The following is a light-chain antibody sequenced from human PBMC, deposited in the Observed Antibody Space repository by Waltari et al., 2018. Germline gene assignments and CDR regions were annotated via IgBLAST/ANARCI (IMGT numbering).Light chain of an antibody. CDR2: EVS. Sequence: QSALTQPASVSGSPGQSITFSCTGTTNDVGAYNYVSWYQQYPGKAPKLVIYEVSNWPSGVSIRFSGSKSGNTASLTISGLQTEDEADYYCSSYTSSNTLVFGTGTKVTVL. V-gene: IGLV2-14*01. CDR3: SSYTSSNTLV. CDR1: TNDVGAYNY. J-gene: IGLJ1*01.